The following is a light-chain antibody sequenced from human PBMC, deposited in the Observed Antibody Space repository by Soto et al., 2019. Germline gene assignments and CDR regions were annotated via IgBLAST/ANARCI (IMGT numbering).Light chain of an antibody. CDR3: QQYGSSPWT. Sequence: EIILTQSPGTLSLYTGERATLSCRASQSVSSSNLAWYQQKPGQAPRLLIHGASSRATDIPDRFSGSGSGTEFTLTISSLQSEDFAVYYCQQYGSSPWTFGQGTNVDI. CDR1: QSVSSSN. V-gene: IGKV3-20*01. J-gene: IGKJ1*01. CDR2: GAS.